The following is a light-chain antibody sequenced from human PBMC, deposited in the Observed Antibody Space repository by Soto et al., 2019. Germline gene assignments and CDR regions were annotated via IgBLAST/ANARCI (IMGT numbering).Light chain of an antibody. J-gene: IGLJ2*01. CDR1: SSNIGSNY. V-gene: IGLV1-47*01. CDR3: AAWDDSLSGRV. Sequence: QSVLTQPPSASGTPGQRVTISCSGSSSNIGSNYVYWYQQLPGTAPKLLIYRNNQRPSGVPDRFSGSKSGTSASLAISGLRSEDEDDYYCAAWDDSLSGRVFGGGTKVTVL. CDR2: RNN.